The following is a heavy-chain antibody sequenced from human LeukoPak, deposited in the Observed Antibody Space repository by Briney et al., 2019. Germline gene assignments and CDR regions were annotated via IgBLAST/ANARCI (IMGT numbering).Heavy chain of an antibody. CDR3: ARGRPDYYDTSGYVNY. D-gene: IGHD3-22*01. J-gene: IGHJ4*02. Sequence: GGSLRLSCAASGFDFSSNWMHWVRHAPGQGLVWVSRIKGDGISTNYADSVKGRFTISRDNAKNSLYLQMNSLRVEDTAVYYCARGRPDYYDTSGYVNYWGQGTLVTVSS. CDR1: GFDFSSNW. CDR2: IKGDGIST. V-gene: IGHV3-74*01.